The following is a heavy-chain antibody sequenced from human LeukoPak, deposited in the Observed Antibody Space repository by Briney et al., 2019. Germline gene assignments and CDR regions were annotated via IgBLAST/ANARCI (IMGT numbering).Heavy chain of an antibody. CDR3: AKDMQTVAGLSNYYYYAMAV. J-gene: IGHJ6*02. D-gene: IGHD6-13*01. CDR1: GFTFDDYA. CDR2: ISADGGGT. Sequence: PGGSLRLSCAASGFTFDDYAMHWVRQVPGKGPQWVSFISADGGGTYYADSVKGRFTISRDNSKNSLFLQMNSLRSEDSALYYCAKDMQTVAGLSNYYYYAMAVRGQGTTVTVSS. V-gene: IGHV3-43*02.